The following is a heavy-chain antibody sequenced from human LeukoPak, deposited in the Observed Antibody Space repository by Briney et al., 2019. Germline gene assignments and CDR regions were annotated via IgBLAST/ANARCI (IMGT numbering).Heavy chain of an antibody. D-gene: IGHD3-16*01. Sequence: SVKVSCKASGGTFSSYAISWVRQAPGQGLEWMGGIIPIFGTANYAQKFQGRVTITADESTSTAYMELSCLRSEDTAVYYCARSTYDYVWGSPSAPDYWGQGTLVTVSS. CDR2: IIPIFGTA. CDR1: GGTFSSYA. V-gene: IGHV1-69*13. J-gene: IGHJ4*02. CDR3: ARSTYDYVWGSPSAPDY.